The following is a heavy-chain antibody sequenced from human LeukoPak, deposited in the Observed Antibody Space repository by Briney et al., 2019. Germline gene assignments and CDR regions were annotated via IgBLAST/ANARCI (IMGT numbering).Heavy chain of an antibody. V-gene: IGHV1-69*05. Sequence: SVKVSCKASGYTFTSYGISWVRQAPGQGLEWMGGIIPIFGTANYAQKFQGRVTITTDESTSTAYMELSSLRSEDTAVYYCARDDSWYLDYWGQGTLVTVSS. CDR3: ARDDSWYLDY. J-gene: IGHJ4*02. D-gene: IGHD6-13*01. CDR2: IIPIFGTA. CDR1: GYTFTSYG.